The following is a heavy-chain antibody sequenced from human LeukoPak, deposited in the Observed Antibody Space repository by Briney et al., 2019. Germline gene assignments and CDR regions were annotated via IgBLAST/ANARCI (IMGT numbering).Heavy chain of an antibody. Sequence: SVKVSCKASGGTFSSYTISWVRQAPGQGLEWMGRIIPILGIANYAQEFQGRVTITADKSTSTAYMELSSLRSEDTAVYYCARDRTHDSSGYYSNFDYWGQGTLVTVSS. CDR3: ARDRTHDSSGYYSNFDY. J-gene: IGHJ4*02. CDR2: IIPILGIA. D-gene: IGHD3-22*01. CDR1: GGTFSSYT. V-gene: IGHV1-69*04.